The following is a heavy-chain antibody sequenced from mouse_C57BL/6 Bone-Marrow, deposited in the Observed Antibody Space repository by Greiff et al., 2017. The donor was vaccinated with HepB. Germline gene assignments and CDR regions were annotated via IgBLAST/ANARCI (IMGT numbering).Heavy chain of an antibody. Sequence: EVQRVESGGGLVQPGGSLKLSCAASGFTFSDYYMYWVRQTPEKRLEWVAYISNGGGSTYYPDTVKGRFTISRDNAKNTLYLQMSRLKSEDTAMYYCARDYYGSSWAYWGQGTLVTVSA. CDR1: GFTFSDYY. J-gene: IGHJ3*01. CDR2: ISNGGGST. CDR3: ARDYYGSSWAY. V-gene: IGHV5-12*01. D-gene: IGHD1-1*01.